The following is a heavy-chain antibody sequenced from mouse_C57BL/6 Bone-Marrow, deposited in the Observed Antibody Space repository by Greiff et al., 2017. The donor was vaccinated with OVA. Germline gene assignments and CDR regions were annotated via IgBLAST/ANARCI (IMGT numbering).Heavy chain of an antibody. V-gene: IGHV1-55*01. CDR3: AVRQLRLLWFAY. D-gene: IGHD3-2*02. Sequence: QVQLKQPGAELVKPGASVKMSCKASGYTFTSYWITWVKQRPGQGLEWIGDIYPGSGSTNYNEKFKSKATLTVDTSSSTAYMQLSSLTSEDSAVYYCAVRQLRLLWFAYWGQGTLVTVSA. J-gene: IGHJ3*01. CDR2: IYPGSGST. CDR1: GYTFTSYW.